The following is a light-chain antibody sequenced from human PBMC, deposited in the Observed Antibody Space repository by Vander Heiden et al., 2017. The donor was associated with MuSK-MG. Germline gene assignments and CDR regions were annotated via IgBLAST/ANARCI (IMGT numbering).Light chain of an antibody. CDR1: SLRKYY. V-gene: IGLV3-19*01. CDR3: NSRDNSGRHAV. J-gene: IGLJ2*01. CDR2: GKD. Sequence: SSELTQDPTVSVALGQTIRITCQGDSLRKYYASWYQQKPGQAPVLLISGKDSRPSGIPDRFSGSTSGNTASLTITGAQADDDAVYYCNSRDNSGRHAVFGGGTKLTVL.